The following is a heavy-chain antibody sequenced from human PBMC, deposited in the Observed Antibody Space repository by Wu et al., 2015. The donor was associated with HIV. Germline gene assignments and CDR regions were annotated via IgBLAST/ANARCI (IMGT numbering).Heavy chain of an antibody. CDR2: MNPNSGNT. CDR1: GYTFTGYD. CDR3: AIWTNHYDSSGYYDSW. V-gene: IGHV1-8*01. D-gene: IGHD3-22*01. J-gene: IGHJ4*02. Sequence: QVQLVQSGAEVKKPGASVKVSCKASGYTFTGYDINWVRQATGQGLEWMGWMNPNSGNTGYAQEFQGRVTMTRDTSINTAYMDLSSLTSGDTAVYYCAIWTNHYDSSGYYDSWWGQGTLVTVSS.